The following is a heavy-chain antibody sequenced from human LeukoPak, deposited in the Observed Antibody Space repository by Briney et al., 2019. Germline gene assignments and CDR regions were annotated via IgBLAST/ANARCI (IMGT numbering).Heavy chain of an antibody. V-gene: IGHV3-30-3*01. J-gene: IGHJ4*02. Sequence: GGSLRLSCAASGFMFSSNWMSWVRQAPGKGLEWVAVISYDGSNKYYADSVKGRFTISRDNSKNTLYLQMNSLRAEDTAVYYCARDTWGAVAGTFDYWGQGTLVTVSS. D-gene: IGHD6-19*01. CDR3: ARDTWGAVAGTFDY. CDR1: GFMFSSNW. CDR2: ISYDGSNK.